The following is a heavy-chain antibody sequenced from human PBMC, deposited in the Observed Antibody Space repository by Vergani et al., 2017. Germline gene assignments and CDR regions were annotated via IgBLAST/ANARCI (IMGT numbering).Heavy chain of an antibody. D-gene: IGHD6-6*01. Sequence: QVQLQESGPGLVKPSETLSLTCIVSGCSISPYYWSWIRQPAGKGLEWVGRSYTSESTNYNPSLKSRVTMSVDTSKNQFSLKLSSVTAADTAVYYCAREYSSSVGFLAYWGEGTLVTVSS. J-gene: IGHJ4*02. CDR3: AREYSSSVGFLAY. V-gene: IGHV4-4*07. CDR2: SYTSEST. CDR1: GCSISPYY.